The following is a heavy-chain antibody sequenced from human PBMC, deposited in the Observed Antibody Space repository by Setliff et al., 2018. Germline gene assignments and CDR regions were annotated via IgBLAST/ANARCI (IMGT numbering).Heavy chain of an antibody. CDR3: ARASGGNSVEDGFDI. D-gene: IGHD1-26*01. CDR1: DYTFTDYG. Sequence: ASVKVSCKASDYTFTDYGIYWVRQAPGQGLEWMGWISAYNGRTNYAEKFHARVTMTTDTAPSTAYMELRSLKSDDTAVYYCARASGGNSVEDGFDIWGQGTMVTVSS. J-gene: IGHJ3*02. CDR2: ISAYNGRT. V-gene: IGHV1-18*01.